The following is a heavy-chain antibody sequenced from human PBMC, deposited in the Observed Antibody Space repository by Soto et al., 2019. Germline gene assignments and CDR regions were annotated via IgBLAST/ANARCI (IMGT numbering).Heavy chain of an antibody. CDR1: GFSLSTSGVG. Sequence: QITLKESDPTLVKPTQTLTLTCTFSGFSLSTSGVGVGWIRQPPGKALEWLALIYWDDDKRYSPSLKSRLTITKATSKNQVVLTMTNMDPVDTATYYCAHAMAAAGGFDYWGQGTLVTVSS. CDR2: IYWDDDK. D-gene: IGHD6-13*01. V-gene: IGHV2-5*02. J-gene: IGHJ4*02. CDR3: AHAMAAAGGFDY.